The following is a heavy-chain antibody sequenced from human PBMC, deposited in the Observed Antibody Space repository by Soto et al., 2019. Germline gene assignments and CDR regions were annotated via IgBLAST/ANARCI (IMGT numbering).Heavy chain of an antibody. CDR3: AGAAGIYDSSGYGLYYYGMDV. D-gene: IGHD3-22*01. CDR2: ISSSSSTI. Sequence: GGSLRLSCAASGFTFSSYSMNWVRQAPGKGLEWVSYISSSSSTIYYADSVKGRFTISRDNAKNSLYLQMNSLRDEDTAVYYCAGAAGIYDSSGYGLYYYGMDVWGQGTTVTVAS. CDR1: GFTFSSYS. V-gene: IGHV3-48*02. J-gene: IGHJ6*02.